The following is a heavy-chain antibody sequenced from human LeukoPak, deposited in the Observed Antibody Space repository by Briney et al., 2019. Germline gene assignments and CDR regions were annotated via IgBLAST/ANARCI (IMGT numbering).Heavy chain of an antibody. V-gene: IGHV4-4*09. J-gene: IGHJ4*02. CDR3: ARLGSYHDF. D-gene: IGHD1-26*01. CDR1: GASISNYY. CDR2: IHSSGGS. Sequence: PSETLSLTCTVSGASISNYYWSWIRQTPEKGLEWVGHIHSSGGSSYYPSLKSRLTLSIDTSRNQLSLELPSVTAADTAVYFCARLGSYHDFWGQGALVTVSS.